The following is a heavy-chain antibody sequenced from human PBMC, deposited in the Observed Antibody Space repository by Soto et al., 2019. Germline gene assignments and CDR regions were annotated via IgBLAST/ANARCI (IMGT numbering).Heavy chain of an antibody. CDR1: GGSISSGDYY. Sequence: PSETLSLTCTVSGGSISSGDYYWSWIRQPPGKGLEWIGYIYYSGSTYYNPSLKSRVTISVDTSKNQFSLKLSSVTAADTAVYYCASARSDYYDSSGFIDYWGQGTLVTVSS. D-gene: IGHD3-22*01. CDR2: IYYSGST. V-gene: IGHV4-30-4*01. CDR3: ASARSDYYDSSGFIDY. J-gene: IGHJ4*02.